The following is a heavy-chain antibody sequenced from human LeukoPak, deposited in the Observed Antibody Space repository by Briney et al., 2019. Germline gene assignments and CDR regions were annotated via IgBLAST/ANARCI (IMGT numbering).Heavy chain of an antibody. D-gene: IGHD2-21*01. V-gene: IGHV3-15*01. CDR1: GFTFNDAW. J-gene: IGHJ4*02. Sequence: GGSLRLSCAASGFTFNDAWMSWVRQAPGKGLEWVGRIKSKADGGTTDYAAPVKGRFTISRDDSENTLYLQMNSLKTEETAVYYCARYYGDSGSQYYFDYWGQGTLVTVSS. CDR2: IKSKADGGTT. CDR3: ARYYGDSGSQYYFDY.